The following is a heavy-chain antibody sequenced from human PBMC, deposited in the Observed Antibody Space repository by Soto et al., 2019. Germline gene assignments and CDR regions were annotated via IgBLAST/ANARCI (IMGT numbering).Heavy chain of an antibody. V-gene: IGHV3-7*05. D-gene: IGHD6-19*01. CDR1: GFTFSSYW. J-gene: IGHJ4*02. CDR3: VRDSRSGWSFDN. CDR2: IKQDESEK. Sequence: VGSLRLSCAASGFTFSSYWMSWVRQAPGKGLEWVANIKQDESEKYYVDSVKGRFTISRDNAKNSMYLQMNSLRAEDTAVYYCVRDSRSGWSFDNWGQGTLVTVSS.